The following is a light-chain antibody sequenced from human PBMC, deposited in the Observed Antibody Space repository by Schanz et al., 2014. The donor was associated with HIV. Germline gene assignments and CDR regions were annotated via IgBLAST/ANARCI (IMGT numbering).Light chain of an antibody. CDR3: SSYTSSDTHV. V-gene: IGLV2-14*02. Sequence: QSALTQPASVSGSPGQSITISCTGTSSDVGSYNLVSWYQQHPGKAPKLMIYEVSKRPSGVSNRFSGSKSGNTASLTISGLQAEDEADYYCSSYTSSDTHVFGTGTKLTVL. CDR2: EVS. J-gene: IGLJ1*01. CDR1: SSDVGSYNL.